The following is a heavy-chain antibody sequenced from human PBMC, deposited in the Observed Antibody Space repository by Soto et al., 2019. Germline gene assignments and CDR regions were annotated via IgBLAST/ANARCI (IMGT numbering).Heavy chain of an antibody. J-gene: IGHJ3*02. CDR1: GFTFSSYW. CDR3: ETRDREGAFDI. CDR2: IKQDGSEK. Sequence: PGGSLRLSCAASGFTFSSYWMSWVRQAPGKGLEWVANIKQDGSEKYYVDSVKGRFTISRDNAKNSLYLQMNSLRAEDTAVYYCETRDREGAFDIWGQGTMVTVSS. V-gene: IGHV3-7*01.